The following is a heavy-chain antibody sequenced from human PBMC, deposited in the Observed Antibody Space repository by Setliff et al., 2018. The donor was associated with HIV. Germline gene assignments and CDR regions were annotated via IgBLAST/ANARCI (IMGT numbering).Heavy chain of an antibody. Sequence: GGSLRLSCAASGFTFSSYAMSWVRPAPGKGLEWVSAISGSGGSTYYADSVKGRFTISRDNSKTTLYLQMNSLRAEDTAVYYCAKDPRAAVATICDYWGQGTLVTVSS. CDR3: AKDPRAAVATICDY. D-gene: IGHD5-12*01. J-gene: IGHJ4*02. CDR2: ISGSGGST. V-gene: IGHV3-23*01. CDR1: GFTFSSYA.